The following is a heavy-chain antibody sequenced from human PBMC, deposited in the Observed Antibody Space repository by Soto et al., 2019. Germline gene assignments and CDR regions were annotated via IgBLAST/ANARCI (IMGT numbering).Heavy chain of an antibody. D-gene: IGHD3-16*01. CDR2: IANSGGST. V-gene: IGHV3-23*01. CDR1: GFTFSSYA. J-gene: IGHJ4*02. Sequence: DVQLLESGEGLVQPGGSLRLSCAASGFTFSSYAMTWVRQAPGKGLEWVSAIANSGGSTYYAASVKGRFTISRDNSKNTLYLQMNSLRAEDTAVYYCAKDKLGEFGSRKNYYFDYWGQGTLVTVSS. CDR3: AKDKLGEFGSRKNYYFDY.